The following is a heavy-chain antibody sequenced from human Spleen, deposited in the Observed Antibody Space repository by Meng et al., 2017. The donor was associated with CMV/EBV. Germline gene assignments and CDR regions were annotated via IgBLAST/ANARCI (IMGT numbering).Heavy chain of an antibody. CDR3: VKDLWFGEKV. V-gene: IGHV3-23*01. Sequence: GESLKISCAASGFTFSDYAMNWVRQAPGKRLEWVASVSGSGVLTYYADSVKGRFTISRDNCKNTLYLQMNSLRAEDTAIYYCVKDLWFGEKVRGQGALVTVSS. CDR2: VSGSGVLT. D-gene: IGHD3-10*01. J-gene: IGHJ4*02. CDR1: GFTFSDYA.